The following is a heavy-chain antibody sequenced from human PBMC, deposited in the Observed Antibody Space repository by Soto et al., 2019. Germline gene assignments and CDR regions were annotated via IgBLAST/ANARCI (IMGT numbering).Heavy chain of an antibody. J-gene: IGHJ4*02. CDR3: ARLYTGYEAFDY. CDR2: IYYSGST. Sequence: NPSETLSLTCSVSGGSINSGDYYWSWIRQSPGKGLEWIGYIYYSGSTYYNPSLKSRSTISIDTSKNQFFLDVDSVTAADTAVYYCARLYTGYEAFDYWGQGTLVTV. V-gene: IGHV4-30-4*01. CDR1: GGSINSGDYY. D-gene: IGHD5-12*01.